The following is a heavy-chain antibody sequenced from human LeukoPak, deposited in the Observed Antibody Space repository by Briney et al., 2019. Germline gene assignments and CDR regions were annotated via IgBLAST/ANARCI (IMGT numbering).Heavy chain of an antibody. D-gene: IGHD1-1*01. Sequence: GGSLRLSCAASGFTFSDYYMSWIRQAPGKGLEWVSYISNSGSTIYYADSVKGRFTIPRDNAKNSLYLQMNSLRAEDTAVYYCARAPDWNPYFDYWGQGTLVTVSS. J-gene: IGHJ4*02. V-gene: IGHV3-11*01. CDR1: GFTFSDYY. CDR2: ISNSGSTI. CDR3: ARAPDWNPYFDY.